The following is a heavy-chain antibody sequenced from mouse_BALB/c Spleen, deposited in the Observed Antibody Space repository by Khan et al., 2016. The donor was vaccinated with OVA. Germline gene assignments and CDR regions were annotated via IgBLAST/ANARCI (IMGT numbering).Heavy chain of an antibody. CDR3: ARGGYGSLAY. Sequence: QVQLQQPVAELVKPGASVKLSCEASGYTFTSYWMHWVKQRPGQGLDWIGYINPSDGRTHYNEQFKNKATLTVDTSSKTAFMQLSSRTSEDSAVYYCARGGYGSLAYWGQGTLVTVSA. D-gene: IGHD2-10*02. CDR2: INPSDGRT. CDR1: GYTFTSYW. J-gene: IGHJ3*01. V-gene: IGHV1S81*02.